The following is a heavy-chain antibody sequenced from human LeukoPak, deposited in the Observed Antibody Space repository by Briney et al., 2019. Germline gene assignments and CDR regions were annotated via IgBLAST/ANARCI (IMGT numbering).Heavy chain of an antibody. CDR2: IYYSGST. V-gene: IGHV4-59*01. D-gene: IGHD6-19*01. CDR1: GGPISSYY. J-gene: IGHJ4*02. Sequence: PSETLSLTCTVSGGPISSYYWSWIRQPPGKGLEWIGYIYYSGSTNYNPSLKSRVTISVDTSKNQFSLKLSSVTAADTAVYYCARVQQWPPYYFDYWGQGTLVTVSS. CDR3: ARVQQWPPYYFDY.